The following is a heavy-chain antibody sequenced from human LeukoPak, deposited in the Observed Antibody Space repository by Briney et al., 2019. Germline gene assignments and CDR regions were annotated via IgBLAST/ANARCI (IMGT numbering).Heavy chain of an antibody. CDR1: GGSMSSYY. Sequence: SETLSLTCTVSGGSMSSYYWSWIRQPPGKGLEWIGYIYYSGSTNYNPSLKSRVTISVDTSKNQFSLKLSSVTAADTAVYYCARHAAYSSGWYDYWGQGTLVTVSS. CDR2: IYYSGST. J-gene: IGHJ4*02. D-gene: IGHD6-19*01. CDR3: ARHAAYSSGWYDY. V-gene: IGHV4-59*08.